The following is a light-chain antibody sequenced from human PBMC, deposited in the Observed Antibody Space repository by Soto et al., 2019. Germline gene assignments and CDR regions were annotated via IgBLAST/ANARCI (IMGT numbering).Light chain of an antibody. CDR2: AAS. V-gene: IGKV1-39*01. CDR3: QQTYTTPLYT. J-gene: IGKJ2*01. Sequence: DIQMTQSPSSLSASVGDRVTITCRASQSISSYLNWYQQKPGKAPKLLIFAASSLQSGVPSRFSGSESGTDFTLTISSLQPEDFATYYCQQTYTTPLYTFGQGTKVEIK. CDR1: QSISSY.